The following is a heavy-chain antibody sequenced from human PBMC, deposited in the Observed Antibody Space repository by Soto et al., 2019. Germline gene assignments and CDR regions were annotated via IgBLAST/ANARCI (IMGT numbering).Heavy chain of an antibody. J-gene: IGHJ4*02. D-gene: IGHD2-2*01. V-gene: IGHV3-23*01. Sequence: PGGSLRLSCAASGFTFSSYGMHWVRQAPGKGLEWVSAISGSGGSTYYADSVKGRFTISRDNSKNTLYLQMNSLRAEDTAVYYCAKDLVVEVYFLSAFDYWGQGTLVTVSS. CDR3: AKDLVVEVYFLSAFDY. CDR1: GFTFSSYG. CDR2: ISGSGGST.